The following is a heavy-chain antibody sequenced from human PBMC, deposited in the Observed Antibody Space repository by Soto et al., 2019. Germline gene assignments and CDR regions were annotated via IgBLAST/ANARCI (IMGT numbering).Heavy chain of an antibody. V-gene: IGHV4-59*08. CDR3: ARLNYYYYGRDV. CDR1: GGSISSYY. CDR2: IYYSGST. J-gene: IGHJ6*02. Sequence: SETLSLTCTVSGGSISSYYWSWIRQPPGKGLEWIGYIYYSGSTNYNPSLKSRVTISVDTSKNQFSLKMSSVTAADTAVYYCARLNYYYYGRDVWGLGTTVTGS.